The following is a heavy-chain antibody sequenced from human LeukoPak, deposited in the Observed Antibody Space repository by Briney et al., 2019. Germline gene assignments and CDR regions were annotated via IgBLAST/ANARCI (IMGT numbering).Heavy chain of an antibody. CDR1: GGSFSGYY. Sequence: SETLSLTCAVYGGSFSGYYWSWIRQPPGKGLEWIGEINHSGSTNYNPSLKSRVTISVDTSKNQFSLKLSSVTAADTAVYYCARAPTRYCSSTSCLWGVAFDIWGQGTMVTVSS. D-gene: IGHD2-2*01. CDR3: ARAPTRYCSSTSCLWGVAFDI. V-gene: IGHV4-34*01. J-gene: IGHJ3*02. CDR2: INHSGST.